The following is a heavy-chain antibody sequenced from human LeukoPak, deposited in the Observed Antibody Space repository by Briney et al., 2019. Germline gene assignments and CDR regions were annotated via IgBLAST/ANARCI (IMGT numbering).Heavy chain of an antibody. Sequence: GRSLRLSCAASGFTFSSYSMNWVRQAPGKGLEWVSSTSSSSSYIYYADSVKGRFTISRDNAKNSLYLQMNSLRAEDTAVYYCARDFREQQPTIGGQGTLVTVSS. CDR3: ARDFREQQPTI. J-gene: IGHJ4*02. D-gene: IGHD6-13*01. CDR2: TSSSSSYI. CDR1: GFTFSSYS. V-gene: IGHV3-21*01.